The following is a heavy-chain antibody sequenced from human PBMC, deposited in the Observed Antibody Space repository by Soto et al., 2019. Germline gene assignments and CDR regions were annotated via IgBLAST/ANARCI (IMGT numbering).Heavy chain of an antibody. CDR3: AREYTYGSNFFDC. CDR2: VSTRGST. Sequence: QVRLQESGPGLVKPSQTLSLTCTVSGGSISSAAYYWSWIRQHPGKGLEWIGYVSTRGSTYYNPSLKSRVIISVDTSKSQFSLSLTSVTAADTAVYYCAREYTYGSNFFDCWGQGALVTVSS. CDR1: GGSISSAAYY. J-gene: IGHJ4*02. D-gene: IGHD5-18*01. V-gene: IGHV4-31*03.